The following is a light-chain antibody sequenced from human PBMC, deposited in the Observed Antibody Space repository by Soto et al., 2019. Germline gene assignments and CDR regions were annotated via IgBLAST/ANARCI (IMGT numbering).Light chain of an antibody. Sequence: QSALTQPASVSGSPGQSITISCTGTSSDIGTYDYVSWYQHHPGKAPKLMIYEVTNRTSGVSDRFSGSKSGKTASMTISGLQAEDEADYYCSSYTTTTTPVVFGGGTKLTVL. CDR2: EVT. V-gene: IGLV2-14*01. J-gene: IGLJ2*01. CDR1: SSDIGTYDY. CDR3: SSYTTTTTPVV.